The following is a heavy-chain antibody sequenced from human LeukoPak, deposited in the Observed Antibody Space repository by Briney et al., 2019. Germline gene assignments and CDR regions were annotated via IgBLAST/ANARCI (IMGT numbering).Heavy chain of an antibody. Sequence: ASLKVSCKASGYTFTSYGISWVRQAPGQGLEWMGWINTYSGNIKPAQNLQGRVTMTTDTSTNTAYLELRSLRSDDTAVYYCARPGRGPPWLLNYWGQGTLVTVSS. CDR3: ARPGRGPPWLLNY. D-gene: IGHD4-23*01. CDR2: INTYSGNI. J-gene: IGHJ4*02. CDR1: GYTFTSYG. V-gene: IGHV1-18*01.